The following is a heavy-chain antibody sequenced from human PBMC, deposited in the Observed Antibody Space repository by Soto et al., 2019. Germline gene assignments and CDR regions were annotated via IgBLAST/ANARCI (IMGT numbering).Heavy chain of an antibody. J-gene: IGHJ4*02. CDR2: INPNSGGT. CDR3: ESGVILPLIAADGRGENGY. CDR1: GYTFTGYY. D-gene: IGHD6-13*01. Sequence: QVQLVQSGAEVKKPGASVKVSCKASGYTFTGYYMHWVRQAPGQGLEWMGWINPNSGGTNYAQKFQGRVTMTREKYISTAYMELSRLRSDDTAVYYCESGVILPLIAADGRGENGYWGQGTLVTVSS. V-gene: IGHV1-2*02.